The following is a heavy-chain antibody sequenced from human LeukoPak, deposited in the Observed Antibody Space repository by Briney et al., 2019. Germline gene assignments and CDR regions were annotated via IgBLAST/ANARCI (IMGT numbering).Heavy chain of an antibody. V-gene: IGHV1-18*01. D-gene: IGHD6-19*01. CDR1: GYTFTSYG. CDR3: ARTPGIAVAGIFWYFDY. Sequence: ASVKVSCKASGYTFTSYGISWVRQAPGQGLEWMGWISAYNGNTNYAQKLQGRVTMTTDTSTSTAYMELRSLRSDDTAVYYCARTPGIAVAGIFWYFDYWGQGTLVTVSS. J-gene: IGHJ4*02. CDR2: ISAYNGNT.